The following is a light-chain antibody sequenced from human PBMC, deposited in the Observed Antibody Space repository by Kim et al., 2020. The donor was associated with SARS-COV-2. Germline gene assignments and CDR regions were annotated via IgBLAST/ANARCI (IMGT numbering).Light chain of an antibody. V-gene: IGLV2-8*01. Sequence: VPLSCTAPICSFAGSTLFSWYHQHPAKAPHLILYGVSQRPSGVPARFSGSTSGNPASLTVSRLQAPDEADSSCSSYLRPFTFHVLFGPGTQLTVL. CDR3: SSYLRPFTFHVL. CDR1: ICSFAGSTL. J-gene: IGLJ2*01. CDR2: GVS.